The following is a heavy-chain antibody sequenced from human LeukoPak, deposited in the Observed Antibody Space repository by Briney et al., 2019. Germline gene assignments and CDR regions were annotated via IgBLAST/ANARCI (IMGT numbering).Heavy chain of an antibody. CDR1: GYIFTSYF. D-gene: IGHD2-21*02. J-gene: IGHJ5*02. CDR2: IIPIFGTA. Sequence: ASVKVSCKASGYIFTSYFMHWVRQAPGQGLEWMGGIIPIFGTANYAQKFQGRVTITADESTSTAYMELSSLRSEDTAVYYCARGVVTAILENWLDPWGQGTLVTVSS. CDR3: ARGVVTAILENWLDP. V-gene: IGHV1-69*13.